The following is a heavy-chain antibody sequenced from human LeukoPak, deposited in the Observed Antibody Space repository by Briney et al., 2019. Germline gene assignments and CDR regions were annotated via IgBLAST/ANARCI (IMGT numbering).Heavy chain of an antibody. Sequence: SETLSLTCTVSGASISSDYWSWIRQSPGKGLEWVAYIYDSGSTNYNPSLKSRVSISMNTSKNQFSLNLSSVTAADTAVYYCAGRGRRYFRDWGQGTLVTVSS. CDR2: IYDSGST. J-gene: IGHJ1*01. CDR3: AGRGRRYFRD. V-gene: IGHV4-59*08. CDR1: GASISSDY.